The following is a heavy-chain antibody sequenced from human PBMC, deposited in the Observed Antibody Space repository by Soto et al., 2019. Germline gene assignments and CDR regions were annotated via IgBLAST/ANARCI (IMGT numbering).Heavy chain of an antibody. V-gene: IGHV5-10-1*01. CDR1: GYSFAGFW. CDR2: IDPSDSQT. D-gene: IGHD3-22*01. J-gene: IGHJ4*02. CDR3: ARQIYDSDTGPNFQYYFDS. Sequence: LKISRKGSGYSFAGFWITWVRQKPGKGLEWMGRIDPSDSQTYYSPSFRGHVTISVTKSITTVFLQWSSLRASDTAMYYCARQIYDSDTGPNFQYYFDSWGQGTPVTVSS.